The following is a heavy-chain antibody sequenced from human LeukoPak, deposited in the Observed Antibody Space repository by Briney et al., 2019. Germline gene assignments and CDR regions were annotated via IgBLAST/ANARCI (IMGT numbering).Heavy chain of an antibody. V-gene: IGHV4-59*11. Sequence: PESLSLTCTVSGGSISSHYGSWIRQPPGKGLGWIGYIYYSGSTNYNPSLKSRVTILVDTSKNQFSLKLSSVTAADTAVYYCARGEELEPPDYYMDVWGKGTTVTVSS. J-gene: IGHJ6*03. CDR2: IYYSGST. CDR3: ARGEELEPPDYYMDV. CDR1: GGSISSHY. D-gene: IGHD1-1*01.